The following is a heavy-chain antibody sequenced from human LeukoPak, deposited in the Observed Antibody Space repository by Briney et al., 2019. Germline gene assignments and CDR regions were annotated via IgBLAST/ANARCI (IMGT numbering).Heavy chain of an antibody. CDR3: ARVVNEDDFWSGYNHYYYYMDV. V-gene: IGHV4-59*13. D-gene: IGHD3-3*01. J-gene: IGHJ6*03. CDR1: GGSISSYY. CDR2: IYYSGST. Sequence: SETLSLTCTVSGGSISSYYWSWIRQPPGKGLEWIGYIYYSGSTNYNPSLKSRVTISVDTSKNQFSLKLSSVTAADTAVYYCARVVNEDDFWSGYNHYYYYMDVWGKGTTVTVSS.